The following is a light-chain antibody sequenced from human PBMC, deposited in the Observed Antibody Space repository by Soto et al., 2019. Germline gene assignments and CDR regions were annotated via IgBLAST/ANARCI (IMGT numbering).Light chain of an antibody. CDR2: GPS. CDR3: QQYSRSTGLT. Sequence: EIVLTQSPGTLSLSPGERATLSCRASQSVSSSYLAWYQQKPGQAPRLLIYGPSSRATGIPDRFSGSGSGTEFPLTISTLESEHFAVYYCQQYSRSTGLTFGGGTKVELK. V-gene: IGKV3-20*01. CDR1: QSVSSSY. J-gene: IGKJ4*01.